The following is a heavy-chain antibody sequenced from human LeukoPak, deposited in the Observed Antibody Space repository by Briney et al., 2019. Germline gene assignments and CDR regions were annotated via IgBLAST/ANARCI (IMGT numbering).Heavy chain of an antibody. CDR3: AGDWYDGSGYPEASCGLDV. J-gene: IGHJ3*01. V-gene: IGHV4-39*07. CDR2: IHYSGST. CDR1: GGSISYSYYY. D-gene: IGHD3-22*01. Sequence: SETLSLTCIVSGGSISYSYYYWGWIRQPPGKGLEWIGSIHYSGSTFYNPSLKSRVTISIDTSKNQFSLRLTSVTAADTAVYYCAGDWYDGSGYPEASCGLDVWGRGTMVTVSS.